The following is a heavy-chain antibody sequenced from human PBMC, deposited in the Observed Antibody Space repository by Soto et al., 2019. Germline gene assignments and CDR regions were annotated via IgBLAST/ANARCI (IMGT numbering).Heavy chain of an antibody. V-gene: IGHV3-23*01. CDR2: ISGNGADT. J-gene: IGHJ4*02. D-gene: IGHD3-16*01. Sequence: GGSLRLSCAASGFTFSSYVMGWVRQAPGKGLEWVSAISGNGADTYYADSVKGRFTVSRDNSKNTLYLQINSLRADDTAVYYCAKRRGEGYFDYWGQGTLVTSPQ. CDR3: AKRRGEGYFDY. CDR1: GFTFSSYV.